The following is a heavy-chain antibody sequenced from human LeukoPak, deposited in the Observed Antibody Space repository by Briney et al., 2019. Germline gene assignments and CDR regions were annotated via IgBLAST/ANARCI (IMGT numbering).Heavy chain of an antibody. V-gene: IGHV1-2*02. CDR2: INPNSGGT. J-gene: IGHJ4*02. D-gene: IGHD6-13*01. Sequence: ASVKVSCKASGYTFTGYYMHWVRQAPGQGLEWMGWINPNSGGTNYAQKFQGRVTMTRDTSISTAYMELSRLRSDDTAVYYCAREVPSRRIAAAGTLSYWGQGTLVTVSS. CDR3: AREVPSRRIAAAGTLSY. CDR1: GYTFTGYY.